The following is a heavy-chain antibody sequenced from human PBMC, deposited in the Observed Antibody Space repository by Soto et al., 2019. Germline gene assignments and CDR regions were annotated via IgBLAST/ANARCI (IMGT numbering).Heavy chain of an antibody. Sequence: SGPTLVNPTQTLTLTCTFSGFSLSTSGVGVGWIRQPPGKAREWLGIIYWNDDKKYSPSLRSRLGITKDTFRNQVVLTMTNVDHLQNATHYSASRRGYNWNNPACDYWGQGALVTVSS. J-gene: IGHJ4*02. CDR1: GFSLSTSGVG. CDR3: ASRRGYNWNNPACDY. V-gene: IGHV2-5*01. D-gene: IGHD1-20*01. CDR2: IYWNDDK.